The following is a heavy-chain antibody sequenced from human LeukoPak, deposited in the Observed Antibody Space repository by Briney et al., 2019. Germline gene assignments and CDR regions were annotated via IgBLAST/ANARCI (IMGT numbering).Heavy chain of an antibody. J-gene: IGHJ3*02. D-gene: IGHD1-1*01. CDR1: GFIFSNYW. CDR2: IKQDESEK. V-gene: IGHV3-7*01. Sequence: PGGSLRLSCAASGFIFSNYWMSWVRQAPGKGLEWVANIKQDESEKYYVDSVKGRFTISRDNAKNSLFLQMNSLRAEDTAVYYCAREQLVERADAFDIWGQGTMVTVSS. CDR3: AREQLVERADAFDI.